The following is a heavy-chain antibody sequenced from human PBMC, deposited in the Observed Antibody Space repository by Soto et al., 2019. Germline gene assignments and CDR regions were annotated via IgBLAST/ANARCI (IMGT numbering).Heavy chain of an antibody. CDR3: ARPTYYYASSGYNSGWYFDL. D-gene: IGHD3-22*01. J-gene: IGHJ2*01. Sequence: SVKVSCKASGGTFSSYAISWVRQAPGQGLEWMGGIIPIFGTANYAQKFQGRVTITADESTSTAYMELSSLRSEDTAVYYCARPTYYYASSGYNSGWYFDLWGRGTLIAVSS. V-gene: IGHV1-69*13. CDR1: GGTFSSYA. CDR2: IIPIFGTA.